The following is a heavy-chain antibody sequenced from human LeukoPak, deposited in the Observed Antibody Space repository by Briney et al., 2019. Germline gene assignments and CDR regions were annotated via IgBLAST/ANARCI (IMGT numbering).Heavy chain of an antibody. V-gene: IGHV3-23*01. D-gene: IGHD3-10*01. Sequence: GRSLRLSCAASRFTYNSHSMAWVRHPPAKGLEFVSGISDRGTTTYYADSVKGRFTISRDNSKTTLYVQMNSLRAEDTAVYYCATHGSGSYYNAPDYWGQGTLVTVSS. J-gene: IGHJ4*02. CDR2: ISDRGTTT. CDR3: ATHGSGSYYNAPDY. CDR1: RFTYNSHS.